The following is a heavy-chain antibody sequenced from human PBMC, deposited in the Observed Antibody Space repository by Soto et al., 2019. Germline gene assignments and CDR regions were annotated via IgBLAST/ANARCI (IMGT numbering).Heavy chain of an antibody. J-gene: IGHJ4*02. CDR1: GSSISSYY. V-gene: IGHV4-59*01. Sequence: TLSLTCPFSGSSISSYYWSWIRQPPGKGLEWIGYIYYSGSTNYNPSLKSRVTISVDTSKNQFSLKLSSVTAADTAVYYCARSSGWYYFDYWGQGTLVTVSS. CDR3: ARSSGWYYFDY. CDR2: IYYSGST. D-gene: IGHD6-19*01.